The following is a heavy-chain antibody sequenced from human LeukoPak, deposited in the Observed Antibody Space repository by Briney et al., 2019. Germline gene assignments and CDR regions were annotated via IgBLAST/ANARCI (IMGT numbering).Heavy chain of an antibody. Sequence: GGSLRLSCAASGFTLSSYAMSWVRQAPGKGLEWVAFIRYDGSNKYYADSVKGRFTISRDNSKNTLYLQMNSLRAEDTAVYYCAKDEGQLGDYWGQGTLVTVSS. V-gene: IGHV3-30*02. J-gene: IGHJ4*02. CDR2: IRYDGSNK. CDR1: GFTLSSYA. D-gene: IGHD6-6*01. CDR3: AKDEGQLGDY.